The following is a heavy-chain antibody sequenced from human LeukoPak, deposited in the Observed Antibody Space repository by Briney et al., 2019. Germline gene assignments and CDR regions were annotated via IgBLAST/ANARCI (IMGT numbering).Heavy chain of an antibody. V-gene: IGHV3-7*01. D-gene: IGHD4-17*01. CDR3: ARFWDYGDYYFDY. J-gene: IGHJ4*02. Sequence: GGSLRLSCAASGFTFSSYAMSWVRQAPGKGLEWVANIKQDGSEKYYVDSVKGRFTISRDNAKNSLYLQMNSLRAEDTAVYYCARFWDYGDYYFDYWGQGTLVTVSS. CDR2: IKQDGSEK. CDR1: GFTFSSYA.